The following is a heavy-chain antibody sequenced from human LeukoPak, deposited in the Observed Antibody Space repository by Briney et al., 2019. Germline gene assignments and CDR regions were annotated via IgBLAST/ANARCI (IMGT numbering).Heavy chain of an antibody. J-gene: IGHJ5*02. V-gene: IGHV4-59*08. Sequence: SETLSLTCTVSGGPISSYYWSWIRQPPGKGLEWIGYIYYSGSTNYNPSLKSRVTTSVDTSKNQFSLKLSSVTAADTAVYYCARLPDYSNYVDWFDPWGQGTLVTVSS. D-gene: IGHD4-11*01. CDR2: IYYSGST. CDR1: GGPISSYY. CDR3: ARLPDYSNYVDWFDP.